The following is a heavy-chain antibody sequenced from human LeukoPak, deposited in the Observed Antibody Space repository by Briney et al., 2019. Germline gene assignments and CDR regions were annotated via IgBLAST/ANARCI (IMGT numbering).Heavy chain of an antibody. D-gene: IGHD4-17*01. Sequence: GESLKISCKGSGYSFSNYWIGWVRQMPGKGLEWMEIIYPGDSDTRYSPSFQGQVTISVDESINTAYLQWSSLEASDTAMYYCARQYGRPFDYWGQGTLVTVSS. J-gene: IGHJ4*02. CDR3: ARQYGRPFDY. CDR1: GYSFSNYW. V-gene: IGHV5-51*01. CDR2: IYPGDSDT.